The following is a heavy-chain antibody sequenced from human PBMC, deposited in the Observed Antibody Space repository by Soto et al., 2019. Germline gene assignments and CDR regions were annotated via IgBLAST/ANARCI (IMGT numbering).Heavy chain of an antibody. CDR3: ARRGDKGQS. J-gene: IGHJ4*02. CDR1: GASISSSSYY. V-gene: IGHV4-39*01. D-gene: IGHD3-16*01. CDR2: IYNSGST. Sequence: QLQLQQSGPGLLKPSETLSLPCTVSGASISSSSYYWVRIPQPPGKGLEWIRRIYNSGSTYYNPALKSRVTISVDTSKNQCALKLSCVTGADTAVYYCARRGDKGQSWGQGPMVTVSA.